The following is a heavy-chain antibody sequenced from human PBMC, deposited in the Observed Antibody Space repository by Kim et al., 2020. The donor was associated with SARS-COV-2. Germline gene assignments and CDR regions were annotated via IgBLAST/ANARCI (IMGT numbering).Heavy chain of an antibody. CDR1: GGSISSSSYY. J-gene: IGHJ4*02. D-gene: IGHD4-17*01. Sequence: SETLSLTCTVSGGSISSSSYYWGWHRQPTGKGLEWIGSIYYSGSTYSNPSLKSRVTISVDTSKNQFSLKLSSVTAADTAVYYCARRSYTVTFDYWGQGTLVTVSS. CDR3: ARRSYTVTFDY. CDR2: IYYSGST. V-gene: IGHV4-39*01.